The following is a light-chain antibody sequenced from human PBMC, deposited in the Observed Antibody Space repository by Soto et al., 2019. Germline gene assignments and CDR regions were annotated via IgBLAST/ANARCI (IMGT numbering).Light chain of an antibody. Sequence: EIVLTQSPGTLSLSPGERATLSCRASQSVTSNYLAWYKQKPGQTPSLLIYGASSRATGIPDRYSGSGSGTDFTLTISRLEPEDFAVYYCNHYGTSVWTFGQGTKVEIK. J-gene: IGKJ1*01. V-gene: IGKV3-20*01. CDR1: QSVTSNY. CDR3: NHYGTSVWT. CDR2: GAS.